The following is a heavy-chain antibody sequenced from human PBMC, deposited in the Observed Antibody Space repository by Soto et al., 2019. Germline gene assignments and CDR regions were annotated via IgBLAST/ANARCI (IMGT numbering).Heavy chain of an antibody. CDR1: GASISSHY. V-gene: IGHV4-59*08. Sequence: PSETLSLTCTVSGASISSHYWSWIRQPPGKGQEWIGYIYNAGSTSYNPSLESRATISVDTSKNQFSLKLTSVTAADTAVYYCARPDTSSWAAPFGSWGQGTLVTVSS. CDR2: IYNAGST. J-gene: IGHJ4*02. D-gene: IGHD6-13*01. CDR3: ARPDTSSWAAPFGS.